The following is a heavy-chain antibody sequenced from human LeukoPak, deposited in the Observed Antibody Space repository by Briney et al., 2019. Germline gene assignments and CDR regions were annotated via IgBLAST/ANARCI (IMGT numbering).Heavy chain of an antibody. V-gene: IGHV4-30-2*01. Sequence: SETLSLTCTVSGGSISSGGYYWSWIRQPPGKGLGWIGYIYHSGSTYYNPSLKSRVTISVDRSKNQFSLKLSSVTAADTAVYYCAREVIGQQLGQDYWGQGTLVTVSS. CDR2: IYHSGST. J-gene: IGHJ4*02. D-gene: IGHD6-13*01. CDR1: GGSISSGGYY. CDR3: AREVIGQQLGQDY.